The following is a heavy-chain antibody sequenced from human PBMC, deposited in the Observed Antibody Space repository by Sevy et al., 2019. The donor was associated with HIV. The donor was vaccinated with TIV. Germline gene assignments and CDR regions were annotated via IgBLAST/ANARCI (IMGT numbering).Heavy chain of an antibody. D-gene: IGHD4-17*01. V-gene: IGHV4-59*01. J-gene: IGHJ4*02. CDR3: ARCRSGDYGFVDY. Sequence: SETLSLTCTVSGGSISSYYWSWIRQPPGKGLEWIGYIYYSGSTNYNPSLKSRVTISVDTSKNQFSLKLSSVTAADMAVYYCARCRSGDYGFVDYWGQGTLVTVSS. CDR2: IYYSGST. CDR1: GGSISSYY.